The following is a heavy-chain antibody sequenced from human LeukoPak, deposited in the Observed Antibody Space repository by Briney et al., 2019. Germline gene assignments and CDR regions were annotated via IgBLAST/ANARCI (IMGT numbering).Heavy chain of an antibody. Sequence: ASVKVSCKASGYTFTGYYMHWVRQAPGQGLEWMGWINPNSGGTNYAQKFQGRVTVTRDTSISTAYMELNGLRSDDTAVYYCVRVLSYYYGMDVWGQGTTVTVSS. J-gene: IGHJ6*02. D-gene: IGHD2/OR15-2a*01. CDR2: INPNSGGT. V-gene: IGHV1-2*02. CDR1: GYTFTGYY. CDR3: VRVLSYYYGMDV.